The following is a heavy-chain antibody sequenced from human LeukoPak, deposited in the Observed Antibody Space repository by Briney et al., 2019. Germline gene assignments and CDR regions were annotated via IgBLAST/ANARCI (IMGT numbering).Heavy chain of an antibody. J-gene: IGHJ3*02. CDR3: ALREAEMYYYDSSGSQGGAFDI. V-gene: IGHV4-39*07. Sequence: SETLSLTCTVSGGSISSSSYYWGWIRQPPGKGLEWIGSIYSSGSTYYNPSLKSRVTISVDTSKNQFSLKLSSVTAADTAVYYCALREAEMYYYDSSGSQGGAFDIWGQGTMVTVSS. CDR1: GGSISSSSYY. D-gene: IGHD3-22*01. CDR2: IYSSGST.